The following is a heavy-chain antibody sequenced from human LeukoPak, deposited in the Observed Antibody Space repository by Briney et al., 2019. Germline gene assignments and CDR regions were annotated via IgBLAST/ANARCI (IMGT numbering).Heavy chain of an antibody. CDR2: ISGSGSST. CDR1: EFTFSSYA. Sequence: GGSLRLSCAASEFTFSSYAMSWVRQAPGKGLEWVSAISGSGSSTYYADSVKGRFTISRDNSKNTLYLQMNSLRAEDTALYYCAKRDGYNSNPLKDWGEGTLVTVSS. D-gene: IGHD5-24*01. V-gene: IGHV3-23*01. J-gene: IGHJ4*02. CDR3: AKRDGYNSNPLKD.